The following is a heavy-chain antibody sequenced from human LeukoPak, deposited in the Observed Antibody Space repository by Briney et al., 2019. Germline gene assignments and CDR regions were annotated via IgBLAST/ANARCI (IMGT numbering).Heavy chain of an antibody. D-gene: IGHD2-2*01. CDR1: GFTFSTYT. J-gene: IGHJ4*02. Sequence: GGSLRLSCAASGFTFSTYTMNWVRQSPGKGLEWVSSISSSSSYIYYADSVRGRFTISRDNAKNSLYLQMNSLRAEDTAVYYCTHGSMYQLDYWGQGTLVTVSS. CDR3: THGSMYQLDY. CDR2: ISSSSSYI. V-gene: IGHV3-21*04.